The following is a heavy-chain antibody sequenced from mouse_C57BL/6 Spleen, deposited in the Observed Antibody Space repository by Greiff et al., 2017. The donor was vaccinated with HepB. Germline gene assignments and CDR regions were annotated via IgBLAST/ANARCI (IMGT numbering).Heavy chain of an antibody. J-gene: IGHJ4*01. CDR2: IRNKANGYTT. Sequence: EVQLVESGGGLVQPGGSLSLSCAASGFTFTDYYMSWVRQPPGKALEWLGFIRNKANGYTTEYSASVKGRFTISRDNSQSILYLQMNALRAEDSATYDCARGGYSYYYAMDYWGQGTSVTVSS. D-gene: IGHD2-3*01. CDR1: GFTFTDYY. CDR3: ARGGYSYYYAMDY. V-gene: IGHV7-3*01.